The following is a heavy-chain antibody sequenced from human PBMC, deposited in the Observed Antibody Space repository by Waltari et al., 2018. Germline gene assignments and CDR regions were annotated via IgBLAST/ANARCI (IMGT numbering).Heavy chain of an antibody. CDR3: ARISPTMATTIFDAFDI. Sequence: QVQLQESGPGLVKPSETLSLTCTVSGGSISSYYWSWIRQPPGKGLEWIGYIYYSGSTNYNPSLKSRVTISVDTSKNQFSLKLSSVTAADTAVYYCARISPTMATTIFDAFDIWGQGTMVTVSS. V-gene: IGHV4-59*01. CDR1: GGSISSYY. CDR2: IYYSGST. D-gene: IGHD5-12*01. J-gene: IGHJ3*02.